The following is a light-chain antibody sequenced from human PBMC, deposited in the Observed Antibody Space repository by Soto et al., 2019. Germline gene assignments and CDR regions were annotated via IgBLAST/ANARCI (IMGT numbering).Light chain of an antibody. V-gene: IGKV1-17*01. CDR1: QVITND. CDR3: LQLNTYPWT. J-gene: IGKJ1*01. Sequence: IPMTQSPSSLSASVGDRLSITCRASQVITNDLGWYQQKPGKAPKRLIYAASTLQSGVPSRFSGSGSGTEFTLTISSLQPEDVATYYCLQLNTYPWTFGQGTKVEIK. CDR2: AAS.